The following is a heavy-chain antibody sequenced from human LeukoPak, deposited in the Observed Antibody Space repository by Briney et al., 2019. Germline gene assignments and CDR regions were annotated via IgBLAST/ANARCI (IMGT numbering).Heavy chain of an antibody. CDR3: AKVSAVAGWDY. V-gene: IGHV3-23*01. Sequence: AGGSLRLSCVASGFTFSSYAMSWVRQAPGKGLEWVSVISGSGGSTYYADSVKGRFTISRDNSKNTLYLQMNSLRAEDTAVYYCAKVSAVAGWDYWSQGTLVTVSS. CDR2: ISGSGGST. J-gene: IGHJ4*02. D-gene: IGHD6-19*01. CDR1: GFTFSSYA.